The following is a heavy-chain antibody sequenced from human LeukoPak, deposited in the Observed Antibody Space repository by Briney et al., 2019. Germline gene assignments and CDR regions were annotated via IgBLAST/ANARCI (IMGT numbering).Heavy chain of an antibody. J-gene: IGHJ4*02. V-gene: IGHV1-2*02. D-gene: IGHD3-9*01. Sequence: EASVKVSCKASGYTFTGYYMHWVRQAPGQGLEWMGWINPNSGGTNYAQKFQGRVTMTRDTSISTAYMELSRLRSDDTAVYYCARGILRYFDWLLKRDYYFDYWGQGTLVTVSS. CDR3: ARGILRYFDWLLKRDYYFDY. CDR1: GYTFTGYY. CDR2: INPNSGGT.